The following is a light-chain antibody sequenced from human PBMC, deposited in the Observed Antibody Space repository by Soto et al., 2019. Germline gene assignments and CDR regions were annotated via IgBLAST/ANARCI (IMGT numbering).Light chain of an antibody. Sequence: EIVLAQSPGTLSLSPGERATLSCRTSQSISSSYLVWYQQKPGQAPRLLIYGTSTRATGIPDRFSGSGSGTDFTLNISRLEPEDFAVYYCQYYGTSHTFGGGTKVEIK. V-gene: IGKV3-20*01. J-gene: IGKJ4*01. CDR3: QYYGTSHT. CDR2: GTS. CDR1: QSISSSY.